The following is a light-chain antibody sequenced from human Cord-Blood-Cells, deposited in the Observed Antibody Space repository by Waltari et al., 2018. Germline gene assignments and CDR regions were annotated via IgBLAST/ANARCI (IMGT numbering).Light chain of an antibody. CDR2: RDN. Sequence: SYELTQPLSVSVALGQTARITCGGNNIGSKNVHWYQQKPGQALVLVIYRDNNRPSGIPERFSGSKSGNTATLTISRAQAGDEADYYCQVWDSSNVVFGGGTKLTVL. CDR1: NIGSKN. CDR3: QVWDSSNVV. J-gene: IGLJ2*01. V-gene: IGLV3-9*01.